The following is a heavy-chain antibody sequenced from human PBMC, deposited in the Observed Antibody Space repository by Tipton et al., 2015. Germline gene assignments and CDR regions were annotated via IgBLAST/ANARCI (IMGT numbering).Heavy chain of an antibody. CDR3: ARRCGADCYWGYYFDH. D-gene: IGHD2-21*01. J-gene: IGHJ4*02. Sequence: TLSLTCAVYGGSFSGYYWNWIRQPPGKGLEWIGEINHSGSTNYNPSLKSRVTISADKSKNRSSLNLKSVTAADTAVYYCARRCGADCYWGYYFDHWGQGTLVNVSS. V-gene: IGHV4-34*01. CDR2: INHSGST. CDR1: GGSFSGYY.